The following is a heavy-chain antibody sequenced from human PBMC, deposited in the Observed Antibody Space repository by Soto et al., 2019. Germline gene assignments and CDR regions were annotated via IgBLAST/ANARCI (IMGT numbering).Heavy chain of an antibody. V-gene: IGHV3-23*01. CDR2: ISAGGNLI. CDR3: AKRKGIGAAAKNSDF. Sequence: LGGSPRLSCAASGYIFSNHAMSWVSQVPGKWLEWVSGISAGGNLIYYADSVRARFTMSRDNSKNMLYLQMNSLRAEDTAVYFCAKRKGIGAAAKNSDFRGEGAWVTASS. CDR1: GYIFSNHA. J-gene: IGHJ4*02. D-gene: IGHD6-13*01.